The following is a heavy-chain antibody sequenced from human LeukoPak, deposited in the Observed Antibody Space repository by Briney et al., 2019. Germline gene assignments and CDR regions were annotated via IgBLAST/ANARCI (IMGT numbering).Heavy chain of an antibody. J-gene: IGHJ4*02. CDR3: ARGRPHGNDY. D-gene: IGHD4-23*01. Sequence: GGSLRLSCAASGFTFSSYWMNWVRQVPGKGLVWVSRIVSDGSNTDYADSVKGRFTISRDNAKNTLYLQMNSLRVEDTAVYYCARGRPHGNDYWGQGTLVTVSS. V-gene: IGHV3-74*01. CDR2: IVSDGSNT. CDR1: GFTFSSYW.